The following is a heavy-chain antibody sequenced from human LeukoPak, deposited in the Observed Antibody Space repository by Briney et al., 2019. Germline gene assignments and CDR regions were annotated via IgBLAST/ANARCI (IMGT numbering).Heavy chain of an antibody. Sequence: GGSLRLSCAATGFTFSDYYMSWIRQAPGKGLEWVSYISFSGSPTQYADSVKGRFTISRDNAKNSLYLQMNSLRDEDTAVYYCARDRAYYYDSSGYYYFDHWGQGTLVTVSS. CDR2: ISFSGSPT. CDR1: GFTFSDYY. J-gene: IGHJ4*02. CDR3: ARDRAYYYDSSGYYYFDH. D-gene: IGHD3-22*01. V-gene: IGHV3-11*01.